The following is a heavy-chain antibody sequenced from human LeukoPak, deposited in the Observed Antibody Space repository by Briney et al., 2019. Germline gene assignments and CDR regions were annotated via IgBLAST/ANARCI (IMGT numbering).Heavy chain of an antibody. D-gene: IGHD4/OR15-4a*01. CDR3: VKESGFMVAPNSAFDI. J-gene: IGHJ3*02. CDR1: GFTLSSYA. Sequence: GGSLRLSCAASGFTLSSYAMHWVRQAPGKGLEWVAVISYDGSNKYYADSVKGRFTISRDNSKNTLYLQMSSLRAEDTAVYYCVKESGFMVAPNSAFDIWGQGTMVTVSS. V-gene: IGHV3-30*14. CDR2: ISYDGSNK.